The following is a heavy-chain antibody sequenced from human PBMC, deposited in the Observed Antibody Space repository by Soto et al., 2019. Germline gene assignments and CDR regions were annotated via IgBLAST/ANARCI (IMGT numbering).Heavy chain of an antibody. CDR3: ARGGTDVVVVVAASSHYYYYYMDV. V-gene: IGHV4-34*01. CDR2: INHSGST. J-gene: IGHJ6*03. D-gene: IGHD2-15*01. CDR1: GGSFSGYY. Sequence: QVQLQQWGAGLLKPSETLSLTCAVYGGSFSGYYWSWIRQPPGKGLEWIGKINHSGSTNYNPSLKSRVTMSVDTSKNQFSLKLSSVTAPDTAVYYCARGGTDVVVVVAASSHYYYYYMDVWGKGTTVTVSS.